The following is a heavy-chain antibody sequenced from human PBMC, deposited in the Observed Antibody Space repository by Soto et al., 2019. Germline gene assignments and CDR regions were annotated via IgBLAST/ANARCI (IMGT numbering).Heavy chain of an antibody. Sequence: QVQLQESGPGLVKPSETLSLTCTVSGGSISSYYWSWIRQPPGKGLEWIGYIYYSGSTNYNPSLKRRVTISVYTSKNQLSPKLSSVTAADTAVYYCARDREYCPGCFDLWGRGTLVTVSS. CDR1: GGSISSYY. V-gene: IGHV4-59*01. D-gene: IGHD3-9*01. J-gene: IGHJ2*01. CDR3: ARDREYCPGCFDL. CDR2: IYYSGST.